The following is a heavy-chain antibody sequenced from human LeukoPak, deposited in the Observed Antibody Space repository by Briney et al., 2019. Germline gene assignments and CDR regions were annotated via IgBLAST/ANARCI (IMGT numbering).Heavy chain of an antibody. CDR3: ARGTVSDIDY. CDR2: INPNSGGT. D-gene: IGHD1-1*01. CDR1: GYTFASYD. V-gene: IGHV1-2*02. Sequence: ASVKVSCKASGYTFASYDINWVRQAPGQGLEWMGWINPNSGGTNYAQKFQGRVTMTRDTSTSTVYMELSSLRSEDTAVYYCARGTVSDIDYWGQGTLVTVSS. J-gene: IGHJ4*02.